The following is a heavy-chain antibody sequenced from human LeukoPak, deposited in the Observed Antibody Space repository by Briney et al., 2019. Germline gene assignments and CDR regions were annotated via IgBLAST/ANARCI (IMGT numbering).Heavy chain of an antibody. CDR2: ISSSSSTI. J-gene: IGHJ4*02. D-gene: IGHD5-24*01. CDR3: AKRGSRGSSRHNYYFYY. CDR1: GFTFSISR. Sequence: GRSLRLSWAASGFTFSISRMDWVRQAPGEGLEWLSYISSSSSTIYYEESVKGRSTISRDNARNSLYLQMNSLRGEHTAAYYCAKRGSRGSSRHNYYFYYWGQGTLVTVSS. V-gene: IGHV3-48*01.